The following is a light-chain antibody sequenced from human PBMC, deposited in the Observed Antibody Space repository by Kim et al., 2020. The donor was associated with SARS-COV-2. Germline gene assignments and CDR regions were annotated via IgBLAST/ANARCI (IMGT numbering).Light chain of an antibody. CDR3: QQRSNWPIT. CDR1: QSVSSY. J-gene: IGKJ5*01. V-gene: IGKV3-11*01. Sequence: LSPGDRATRSCRASQSVSSYLAWYQQKPGQAPRLLIYDASNRATGIPARFSGSGSGTDFTLTISSLEPEDFAVYYCQQRSNWPITFGQGTRLEIK. CDR2: DAS.